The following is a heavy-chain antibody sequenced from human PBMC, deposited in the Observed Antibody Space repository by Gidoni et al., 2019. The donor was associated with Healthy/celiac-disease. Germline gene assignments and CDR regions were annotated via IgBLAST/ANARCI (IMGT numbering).Heavy chain of an antibody. J-gene: IGHJ6*02. Sequence: EVQLVESGGVVVQPGGSLSLTCGASGFTFVEFSLTWVRQPPGQGLGWVFLISWDGGSTYYADSVKGRFTISRDNSKNSLYLQMNSLRTEDTALYYCAKDMYYYGSGTYGHYYYYGMDVWGQGTTVTVSS. D-gene: IGHD3-10*01. CDR2: ISWDGGST. CDR1: GFTFVEFS. V-gene: IGHV3-43*01. CDR3: AKDMYYYGSGTYGHYYYYGMDV.